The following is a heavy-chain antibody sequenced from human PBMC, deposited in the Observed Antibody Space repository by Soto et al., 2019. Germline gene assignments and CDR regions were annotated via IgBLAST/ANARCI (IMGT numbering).Heavy chain of an antibody. Sequence: SEPLSLTCRVSGGSISSYYWSWIRQPAGKGLEWIGRIYTSGSTNYNPSLKSRVTMSVDTSKNQFSLKLSSVTAADTAVYYCARDRGQLGMRSIQMGIGAFDIWGQGTMVTVSS. CDR1: GGSISSYY. CDR2: IYTSGST. J-gene: IGHJ3*02. CDR3: ARDRGQLGMRSIQMGIGAFDI. V-gene: IGHV4-4*07. D-gene: IGHD2-2*01.